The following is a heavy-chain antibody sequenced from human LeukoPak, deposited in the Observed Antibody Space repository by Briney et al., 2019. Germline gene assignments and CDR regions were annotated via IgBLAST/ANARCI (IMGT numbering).Heavy chain of an antibody. CDR1: GGTFSSYA. D-gene: IGHD3-9*01. CDR2: IIPIFGTA. J-gene: IGHJ3*01. V-gene: IGHV1-69*01. CDR3: ATVGVEGRYFDWLLSG. Sequence: SVKVSXKASGGTFSSYAISWVRQAPGQGLEWMGGIIPIFGTANYAQKFQGRVTITADESTSTAYMELSSLRSEDTAVYYCATVGVEGRYFDWLLSGWGQGTMVTVSS.